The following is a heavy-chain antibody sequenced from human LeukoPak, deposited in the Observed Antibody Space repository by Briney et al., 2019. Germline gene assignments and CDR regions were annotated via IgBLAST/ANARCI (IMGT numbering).Heavy chain of an antibody. CDR2: ISGSGDNR. CDR3: AREDSSGSLYRQKYYYYYMDV. J-gene: IGHJ6*03. CDR1: GFTFSSHA. D-gene: IGHD6-19*01. Sequence: QTGGSLRLSCAASGFTFSSHAMSWVRQAPGKGLEWVSSISGSGDNRNYADSVKGRFTISRDNAKNSLYLQMNSLRAEDTAVYYCAREDSSGSLYRQKYYYYYMDVWGKGTTVTVSS. V-gene: IGHV3-23*01.